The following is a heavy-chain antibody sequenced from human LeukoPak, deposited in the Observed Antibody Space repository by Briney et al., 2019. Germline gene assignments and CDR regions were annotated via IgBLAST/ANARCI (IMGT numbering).Heavy chain of an antibody. Sequence: PGGSLRLSCAASGYTFSSYGITWVRQAPGKGLEWVSTISATGGSTYYADSVKGRFTISRDNSKDTLYLQMNSLRAEDTAVYYCAKGGYSSGWRHYFDYWGQGTLVTVSS. J-gene: IGHJ4*02. CDR3: AKGGYSSGWRHYFDY. D-gene: IGHD6-19*01. CDR2: ISATGGST. CDR1: GYTFSSYG. V-gene: IGHV3-23*01.